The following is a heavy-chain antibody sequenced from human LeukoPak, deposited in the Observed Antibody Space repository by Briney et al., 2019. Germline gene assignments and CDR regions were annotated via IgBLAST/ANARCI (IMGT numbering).Heavy chain of an antibody. Sequence: SGXXXSSYXXXXXRXPAGXXXEWIGRIYTSGSTNYNPSLKSRVTMSVDTSKNQFSLKLSSVTAADTAVYYCAREPTSTVQFDPWGQGTLVTVSS. D-gene: IGHD4-11*01. J-gene: IGHJ5*02. V-gene: IGHV4-4*07. CDR3: AREPTSTVQFDP. CDR2: IYTSGST. CDR1: GXXXSSYX.